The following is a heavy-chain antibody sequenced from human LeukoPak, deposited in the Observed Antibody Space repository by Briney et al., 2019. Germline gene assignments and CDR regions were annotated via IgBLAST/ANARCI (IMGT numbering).Heavy chain of an antibody. CDR3: ARTVFDLRGQSLVPGFDS. Sequence: GGSLRLSCAASGFTFRTYEMNWVRQAPGKGLEWVSYIGTIISTTYYADSVKGGFTVSRDGAKSSLYLQMSSLRGEDTAVYYCARTVFDLRGQSLVPGFDSWVQGTLVTVSS. V-gene: IGHV3-48*03. J-gene: IGHJ4*02. CDR2: IGTIISTT. CDR1: GFTFRTYE. D-gene: IGHD6-19*01.